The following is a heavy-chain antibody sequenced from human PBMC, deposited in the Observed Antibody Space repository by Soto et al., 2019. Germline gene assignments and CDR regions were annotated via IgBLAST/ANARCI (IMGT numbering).Heavy chain of an antibody. CDR2: ISAYNGNT. CDR1: GYTFTSYG. J-gene: IGHJ3*02. D-gene: IGHD2-15*01. CDR3: ARDPLGYCSGGSCYEVVAFDI. V-gene: IGHV1-18*01. Sequence: ASLKVSCKASGYTFTSYGISWVRQAPGQGLEWMGWISAYNGNTNYAQKLQGRVTMTTDTSTSTAYMELRSLRSDDTAVYYCARDPLGYCSGGSCYEVVAFDIWGQGTMVT.